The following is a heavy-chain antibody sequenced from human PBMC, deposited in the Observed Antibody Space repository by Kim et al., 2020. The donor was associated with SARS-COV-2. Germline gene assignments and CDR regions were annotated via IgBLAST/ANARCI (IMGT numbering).Heavy chain of an antibody. J-gene: IGHJ4*02. CDR2: IWYDGSNK. CDR3: ARGGLVGCLDY. D-gene: IGHD6-6*01. Sequence: GGSLRLSCAASGFTFSSYGMHWVRQAPGKGLEWVAVIWYDGSNKYYADSVKGRFTISRDNSKNTLYLQMNSLRAEDTAVYYCARGGLVGCLDYWGQGTLVTVSS. V-gene: IGHV3-33*01. CDR1: GFTFSSYG.